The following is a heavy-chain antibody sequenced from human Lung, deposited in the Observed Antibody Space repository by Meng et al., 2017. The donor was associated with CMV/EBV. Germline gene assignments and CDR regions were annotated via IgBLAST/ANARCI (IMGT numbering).Heavy chain of an antibody. V-gene: IGHV1-8*01. D-gene: IGHD3-3*01. CDR1: GYTFTSYD. Sequence: SVKVSXKASGYTFTSYDINWVRQATGQGLEWMGWMNPNSGNTGYAQKFQGRVTMTRNTSISTAYMELSSLRSEDTAVYYCARGLNGGLRFLEWLLRPYYYGMDVWGQGTXVTVSS. CDR3: ARGLNGGLRFLEWLLRPYYYGMDV. CDR2: MNPNSGNT. J-gene: IGHJ6*02.